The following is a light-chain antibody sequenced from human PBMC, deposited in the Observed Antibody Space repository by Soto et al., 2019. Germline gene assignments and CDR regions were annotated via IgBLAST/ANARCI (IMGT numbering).Light chain of an antibody. CDR1: QSISSW. V-gene: IGKV1-5*03. CDR3: QQYNSYSRT. J-gene: IGKJ1*01. Sequence: DIRMTQSPSTLSASVGDRVTITCRASQSISSWLAWYQQKPGKAPKLLIYKACSLESGVPSRFSGSGSGTEFTLTISSLHPDDFATYYCQQYNSYSRTFGQGTKVEIK. CDR2: KAC.